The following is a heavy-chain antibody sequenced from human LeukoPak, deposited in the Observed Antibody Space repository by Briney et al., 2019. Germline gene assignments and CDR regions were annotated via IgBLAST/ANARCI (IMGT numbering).Heavy chain of an antibody. CDR1: GYTFTYCS. V-gene: IGHV1-68*01. CDR2: ITLYNGNT. D-gene: IGHD5-18*01. Sequence: ASVKVSCKASGYTFTYCSLHWLQQAPGQGLERMRWITLYNGNTNYAKKFQGRVTITRDMSLRTAYIELSSLRSEDSAVYYCVRDLGVDTSMIFFDYWGQGTRVTVSS. CDR3: VRDLGVDTSMIFFDY. J-gene: IGHJ4*02.